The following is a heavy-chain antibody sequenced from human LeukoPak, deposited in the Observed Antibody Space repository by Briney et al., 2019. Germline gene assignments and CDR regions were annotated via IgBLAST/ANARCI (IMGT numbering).Heavy chain of an antibody. J-gene: IGHJ5*02. V-gene: IGHV3-7*01. D-gene: IGHD6-6*01. Sequence: GGSLRLSCAASGFTFSSYWMSWVRQAPGKGLEGVANIKQDGSEKYYVDSVKGRFTISRDNAKNSLYLQMNSLRAEDTAVYYCARDRLIAARHDPNWFDPWGQGTLVTVSS. CDR1: GFTFSSYW. CDR2: IKQDGSEK. CDR3: ARDRLIAARHDPNWFDP.